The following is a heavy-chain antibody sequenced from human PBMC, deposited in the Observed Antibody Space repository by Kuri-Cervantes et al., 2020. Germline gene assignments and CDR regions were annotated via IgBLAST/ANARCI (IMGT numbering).Heavy chain of an antibody. CDR1: GYTFTSYD. CDR3: ARDPVLPHSNRHGAAPFDY. V-gene: IGHV1-2*02. Sequence: ASVKVSCKASGYTFTSYDLNWVRQAPGQGLEWMGWINPNSGGTNYAQKFQGRVTMTRDTSISTAYMELSRLRSDDTAVYYCARDPVLPHSNRHGAAPFDYWGQGTLVTVSS. D-gene: IGHD2/OR15-2a*01. CDR2: INPNSGGT. J-gene: IGHJ4*02.